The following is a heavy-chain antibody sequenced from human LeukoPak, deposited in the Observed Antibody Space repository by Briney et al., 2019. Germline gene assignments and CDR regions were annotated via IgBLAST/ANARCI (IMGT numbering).Heavy chain of an antibody. D-gene: IGHD1-26*01. CDR3: ARARGSYSLAFDI. CDR2: IYYSGST. Sequence: SETLSLTCTVSGGSISSYFWSWIRQPPGKGLEWIGYIYYSGSTNYNPSLKSRVTISVDTSKNQFSLKLSSVTAADTAVYYCARARGSYSLAFDIWGQGTMVTVSS. V-gene: IGHV4-59*01. CDR1: GGSISSYF. J-gene: IGHJ3*02.